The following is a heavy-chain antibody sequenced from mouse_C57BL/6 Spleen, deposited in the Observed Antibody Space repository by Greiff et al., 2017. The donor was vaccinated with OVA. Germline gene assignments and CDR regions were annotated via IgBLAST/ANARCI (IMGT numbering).Heavy chain of an antibody. Sequence: VQLQQPGAELVKPGASVKMSCKASGYTFTSYWITWVKQRPGQGLAWIGDIYPGSGSTNYNEKFKSKATLTVDTSSSTAYMQLSSLTSEDSAVYYCARGITTVVATTWGQGTTLTVSS. CDR1: GYTFTSYW. CDR2: IYPGSGST. D-gene: IGHD1-1*01. J-gene: IGHJ2*01. CDR3: ARGITTVVATT. V-gene: IGHV1-55*01.